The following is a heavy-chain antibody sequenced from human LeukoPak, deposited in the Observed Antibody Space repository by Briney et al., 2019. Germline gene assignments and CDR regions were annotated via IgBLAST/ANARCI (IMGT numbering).Heavy chain of an antibody. Sequence: GGSLRLSCAASGFTFSSYAMSWVRQAPGKGLEWVSAISGSGASTYYADSVKGRFTISRDNSKNTLYLQMNSLRAEDTAVYYCAKDKMEQWLVDYWGQGTLVTVSS. D-gene: IGHD6-19*01. CDR1: GFTFSSYA. CDR2: ISGSGAST. CDR3: AKDKMEQWLVDY. J-gene: IGHJ4*02. V-gene: IGHV3-23*01.